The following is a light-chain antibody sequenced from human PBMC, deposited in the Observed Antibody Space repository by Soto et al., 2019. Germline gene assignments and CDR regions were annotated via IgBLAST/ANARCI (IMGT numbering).Light chain of an antibody. V-gene: IGLV1-40*01. J-gene: IGLJ1*01. CDR2: GNS. Sequence: VLTQPPSVSGAPGQRVTISCTGSSSNIGAGYDVHWYQQLPGTAPKLLIYGNSNRPSGVPDRFSGSKSGTSASLAITGLQAEDEADYYCQSYDSSLSGFYVFGTGTKVT. CDR1: SSNIGAGYD. CDR3: QSYDSSLSGFYV.